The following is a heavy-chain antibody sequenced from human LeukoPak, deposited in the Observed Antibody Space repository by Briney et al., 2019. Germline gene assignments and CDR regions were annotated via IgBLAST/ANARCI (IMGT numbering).Heavy chain of an antibody. CDR2: INHSGST. CDR3: ASREYYYDSSGEFIFDY. V-gene: IGHV4-34*01. D-gene: IGHD3-22*01. CDR1: GGFFSGYY. Sequence: SETLSLTCAVYGGFFSGYYWSWIRQPPGKGLEWIGEINHSGSTNYNPSLKSRVTISIDTSKNQFSLKLRSVTAADTAVYYCASREYYYDSSGEFIFDYWGQGTLVTVSS. J-gene: IGHJ4*02.